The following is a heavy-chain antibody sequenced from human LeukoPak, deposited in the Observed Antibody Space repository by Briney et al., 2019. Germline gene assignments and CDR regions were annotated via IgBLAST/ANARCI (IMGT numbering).Heavy chain of an antibody. CDR1: GGSISSYY. V-gene: IGHV4-4*07. CDR3: ARSPTTILGGNWFDP. D-gene: IGHD3-3*01. J-gene: IGHJ5*02. Sequence: SETLSLTCTVSGGSISSYYWSWIRQPAGKGLEWIGRIYTSESTNYNPSLKSRVTMSVDTSKNQFSLKLSSVTAADTAVYYCARSPTTILGGNWFDPWGQGTLVTVSS. CDR2: IYTSEST.